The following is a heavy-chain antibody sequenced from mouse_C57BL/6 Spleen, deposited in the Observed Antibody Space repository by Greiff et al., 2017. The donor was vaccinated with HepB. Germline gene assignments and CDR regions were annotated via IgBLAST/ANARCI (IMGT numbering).Heavy chain of an antibody. CDR3: AREGDYDGTGFAY. Sequence: QVQLQQPGAELVMPGASVKLSCKASGYTFTSYWMHWVKQRPGQGLEWIGEIDPSDSYTNYNQKFKGKSTLTVDKSSITAYMQLSSLTSEDSAVYYCAREGDYDGTGFAYWGQGTLVTVSA. D-gene: IGHD2-4*01. J-gene: IGHJ3*01. V-gene: IGHV1-69*01. CDR1: GYTFTSYW. CDR2: IDPSDSYT.